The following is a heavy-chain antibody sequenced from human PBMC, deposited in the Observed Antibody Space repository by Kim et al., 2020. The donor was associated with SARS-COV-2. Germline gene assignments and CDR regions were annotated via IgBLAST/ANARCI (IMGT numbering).Heavy chain of an antibody. CDR2: IKRKGYNYAT. CDR1: GFTFSGSA. V-gene: IGHV3-73*01. Sequence: GGSLRLSCAASGFTFSGSAMHWVRQAPGKGLEWVGRIKRKGYNYATAYAASVKGRFTISRDDSKNTAYLQMNSLKTEDTAVYYCTSGYCSGGTCYPQFDPWGQGNLVPVSS. CDR3: TSGYCSGGTCYPQFDP. D-gene: IGHD2-15*01. J-gene: IGHJ5*01.